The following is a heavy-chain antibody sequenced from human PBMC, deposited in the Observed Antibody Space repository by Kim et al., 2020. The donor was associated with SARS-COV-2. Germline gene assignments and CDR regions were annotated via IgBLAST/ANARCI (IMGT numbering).Heavy chain of an antibody. V-gene: IGHV4-39*01. Sequence: SETLSHTCTVSGGSISSSSFYWGWIRQPPGKGLEWIGNIHHTGSTYYTPSLKSRVTISVDTSKNQFALKLSSVSAADTAVYYCARQRRTSGNYDFDYWGQGTLVTVSS. J-gene: IGHJ4*02. CDR1: GGSISSSSFY. CDR3: ARQRRTSGNYDFDY. D-gene: IGHD1-26*01. CDR2: IHHTGST.